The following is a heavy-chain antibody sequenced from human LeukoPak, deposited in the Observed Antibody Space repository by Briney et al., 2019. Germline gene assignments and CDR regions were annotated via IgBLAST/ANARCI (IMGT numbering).Heavy chain of an antibody. CDR1: GGSISSSGCY. D-gene: IGHD2-2*01. V-gene: IGHV4-39*01. CDR3: VVVVPAAILYYYYYMDV. Sequence: SETLSLTCTVSGGSISSSGCYWGWIRQPPGKGLEWIGSIYCSGSTYYNSSLKSRVSISVDTSKNQFSLKLSSLTAADTAVYYCVVVVPAAILYYYYYMDVWGKGTTVTVSS. CDR2: IYCSGST. J-gene: IGHJ6*03.